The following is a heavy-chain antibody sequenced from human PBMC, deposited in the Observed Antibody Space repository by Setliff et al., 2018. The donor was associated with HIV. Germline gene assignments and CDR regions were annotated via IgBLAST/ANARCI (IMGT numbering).Heavy chain of an antibody. CDR3: ARDRSNWNYGKNYMDV. CDR2: INHSGST. CDR1: GGSVSGYY. V-gene: IGHV4-34*01. D-gene: IGHD1-7*01. J-gene: IGHJ6*03. Sequence: TLSLTCAVYGGSVSGYYWSWIRQPPGKGLEWIGEINHSGSTNYNPSLKSRVTISVDTSKNQFSLKLSSGTAADTAVYYCARDRSNWNYGKNYMDVWGKGTTVTVSS.